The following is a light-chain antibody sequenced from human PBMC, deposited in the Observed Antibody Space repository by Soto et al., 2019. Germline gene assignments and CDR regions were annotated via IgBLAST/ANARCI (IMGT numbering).Light chain of an antibody. CDR2: GAF. CDR3: QQYNDWPLT. Sequence: EIVLTQSPATLSLSPGERATLSCRASQSVSSYLAWYPQKPGQAPSLLIYGAFTRATGIPARFSGTGSGTEFTLTISSLQSEDFALYYWQQYNDWPLTFGQGSKVYI. V-gene: IGKV3-15*01. CDR1: QSVSSY. J-gene: IGKJ1*01.